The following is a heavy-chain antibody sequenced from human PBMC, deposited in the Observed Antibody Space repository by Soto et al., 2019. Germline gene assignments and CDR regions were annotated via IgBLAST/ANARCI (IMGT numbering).Heavy chain of an antibody. CDR1: GGTFSSYA. V-gene: IGHV1-69*13. D-gene: IGHD3-3*01. CDR3: ARARPLGITIFTYYGMDV. J-gene: IGHJ6*02. Sequence: GASVKVSCKACGGTFSSYAISWVRQAPGQGLEWMGGIIPIFGTANYAQKFQGRVTITADEPTSTAYMELSSLRSEDTAVYYCARARPLGITIFTYYGMDVWGQGTTVTVSS. CDR2: IIPIFGTA.